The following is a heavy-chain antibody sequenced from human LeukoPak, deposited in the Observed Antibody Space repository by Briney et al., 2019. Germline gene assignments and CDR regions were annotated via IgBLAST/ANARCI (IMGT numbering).Heavy chain of an antibody. CDR2: INPNSGGT. V-gene: IGHV1-2*06. CDR3: ARVNINNWHSCDY. J-gene: IGHJ4*02. CDR1: GYSFTGYY. Sequence: ASVKVSCKASGYSFTGYYMHWVRQAPGQGLEWMGRINPNSGGTDYAQNFQGRVTMTRDTSITTAYMELSRLRSDDTAVYYCARVNINNWHSCDYWGQGTLVTVSS. D-gene: IGHD1-1*01.